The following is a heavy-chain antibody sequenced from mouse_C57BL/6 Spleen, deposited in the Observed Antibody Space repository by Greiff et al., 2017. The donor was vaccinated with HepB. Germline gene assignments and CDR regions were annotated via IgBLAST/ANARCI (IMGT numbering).Heavy chain of an antibody. V-gene: IGHV1-64*01. CDR1: GYTFTSYW. Sequence: QVQLQQPGAELVKPGASVKLSCKASGYTFTSYWMHWVKQRPGQGLEWIGMIHPNSGSTNYNEKFKSKATLTVDKSSRTAYMQLSILTSEDSAVYYCARMDGYDCYFDVWGTGTPVTVSS. CDR3: ARMDGYDCYFDV. J-gene: IGHJ1*03. D-gene: IGHD2-2*01. CDR2: IHPNSGST.